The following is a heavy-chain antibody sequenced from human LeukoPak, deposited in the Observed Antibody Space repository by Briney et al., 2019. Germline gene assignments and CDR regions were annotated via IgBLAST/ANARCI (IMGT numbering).Heavy chain of an antibody. CDR1: GFTFSSYS. V-gene: IGHV3-48*01. D-gene: IGHD1-1*01. CDR2: ISSSSSTI. Sequence: GGSLRLSCAASGFTFSSYSMNWVRQAPGKGLEWVSYISSSSSTIYYADSVKGRLTIYRDIAKNSLNLQMNSLRAEDTAVYYCARAPYNWNDEGSFDIWGQGTMVTVSS. J-gene: IGHJ3*02. CDR3: ARAPYNWNDEGSFDI.